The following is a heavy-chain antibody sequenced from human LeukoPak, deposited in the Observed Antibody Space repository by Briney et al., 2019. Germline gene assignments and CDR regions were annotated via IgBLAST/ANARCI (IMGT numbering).Heavy chain of an antibody. CDR3: AKVGLVVVAANRGEDAFDI. CDR1: GFTFSSYA. Sequence: PGGSLRLSCAASGFTFSSYAMGWVRQAPGKGLEWVSAISGSGGSTYYADSVKGRFTISRDNSKNTLYLQMNSLRAEDTAVYHCAKVGLVVVAANRGEDAFDIWGQGTMVTVSS. J-gene: IGHJ3*02. D-gene: IGHD2-15*01. V-gene: IGHV3-23*01. CDR2: ISGSGGST.